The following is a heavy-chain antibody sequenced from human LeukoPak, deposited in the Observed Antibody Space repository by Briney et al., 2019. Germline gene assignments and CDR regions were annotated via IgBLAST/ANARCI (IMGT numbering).Heavy chain of an antibody. J-gene: IGHJ4*02. CDR2: MNPNSGNT. D-gene: IGHD3-10*01. CDR1: GYSFTSYD. Sequence: GASVKVSCKASGYSFTSYDINWVRQATGQGLEWMGWMNPNSGNTGYAQKFQGRVTMTRNTSISTAYMELRSLRSEDAAVYYCAGGPGYYGSGSSAGFDYWGQGTLVTVSS. CDR3: AGGPGYYGSGSSAGFDY. V-gene: IGHV1-8*01.